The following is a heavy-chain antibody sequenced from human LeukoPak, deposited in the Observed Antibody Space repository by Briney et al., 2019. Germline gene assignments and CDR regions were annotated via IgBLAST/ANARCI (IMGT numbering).Heavy chain of an antibody. J-gene: IGHJ3*02. CDR3: ARLASGSYRGRGAFDI. V-gene: IGHV4-4*02. D-gene: IGHD1-26*01. CDR2: IYHSGST. CDR1: GGSISSSNW. Sequence: SGTLSLTCAVSGGSISSSNWWSWVRQPPGKGLEWIVEIYHSGSTNYNPSLKSRVTISVDKSKNQFSLKLSSVTAADTAVYYCARLASGSYRGRGAFDIWGQGTMVTVSS.